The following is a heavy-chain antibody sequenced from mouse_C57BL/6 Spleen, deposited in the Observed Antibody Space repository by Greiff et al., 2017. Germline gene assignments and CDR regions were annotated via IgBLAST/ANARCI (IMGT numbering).Heavy chain of an antibody. CDR3: AKSGGIYDGYYVGYFDV. J-gene: IGHJ1*03. D-gene: IGHD2-3*01. CDR2: IWRGGST. CDR1: GFSLTSYG. Sequence: VQLQQSGPGLVQPSQSLSITCTVSGFSLTSYGVHWVRQSPGKGLEWLGVIWRGGSTDYNAAFMSRLSITKDNSKSQVFFKMNSLQADDTAIYYCAKSGGIYDGYYVGYFDVWGTGTTVTVSS. V-gene: IGHV2-5*01.